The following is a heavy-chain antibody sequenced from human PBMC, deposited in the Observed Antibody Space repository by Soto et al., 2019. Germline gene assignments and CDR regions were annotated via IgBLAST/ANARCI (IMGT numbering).Heavy chain of an antibody. Sequence: EVQVVETGGGVIQPGGSLRLSCAASGFTVSSNFMGWVRQAPGKGLEWVSVIYSGGTTYHADSVKGRFTISRDNSKNTLYLQMNNLRVEDTATYYCAIYGKFLKDGDVVVIQVYYYTLDVWGQGPTVTVSS. V-gene: IGHV3-53*02. J-gene: IGHJ6*02. CDR2: IYSGGTT. D-gene: IGHD4-17*01. CDR3: AIYGKFLKDGDVVVIQVYYYTLDV. CDR1: GFTVSSNF.